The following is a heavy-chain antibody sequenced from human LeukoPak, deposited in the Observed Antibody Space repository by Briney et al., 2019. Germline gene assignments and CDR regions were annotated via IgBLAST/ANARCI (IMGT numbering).Heavy chain of an antibody. V-gene: IGHV3-74*01. CDR3: ARAPSEIGGYYPEYFRH. Sequence: GGSLTLSCAASGFTFSSYWMHWVRQAPGKGLVWVSRIKSDGSTRYADSVKGRFTVSRDNARNTVSLQMNSLRAEDTGVYYCARAPSEIGGYYPEYFRHWGQGTLVIVSS. D-gene: IGHD3-22*01. CDR2: IKSDGST. CDR1: GFTFSSYW. J-gene: IGHJ1*01.